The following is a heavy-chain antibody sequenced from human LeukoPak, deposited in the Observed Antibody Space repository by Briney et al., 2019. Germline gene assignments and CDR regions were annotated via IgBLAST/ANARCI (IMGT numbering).Heavy chain of an antibody. Sequence: SETLSLTCTVSGGSISSSSYYWGWIRQPPGKGLEWIGSIYYSGSTYYNPSLKSRVTISVDTSKNQLSLKLSSVTAADTAVYYCARVFPSAMVRGVDVGWFDPWGQGTLVTVSS. CDR3: ARVFPSAMVRGVDVGWFDP. J-gene: IGHJ5*02. V-gene: IGHV4-39*07. CDR1: GGSISSSSYY. CDR2: IYYSGST. D-gene: IGHD3-10*01.